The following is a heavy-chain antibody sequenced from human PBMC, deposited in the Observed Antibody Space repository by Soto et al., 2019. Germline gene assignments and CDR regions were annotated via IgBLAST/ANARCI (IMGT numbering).Heavy chain of an antibody. V-gene: IGHV1-69*12. J-gene: IGHJ6*02. CDR2: IMPIFGRA. CDR1: GGTFSNYA. Sequence: QVQLVQSGAEVKKPGSSVKVSCKASGGTFSNYAFSWVRQAPGQGLEWLGGIMPIFGRADYAQKFRGRVTLTADESTTTAHMELSSLRSEDTAVYYCASWLKEAGIGGNCSYGMDVWGQGTTVTVSS. CDR3: ASWLKEAGIGGNCSYGMDV. D-gene: IGHD6-19*01.